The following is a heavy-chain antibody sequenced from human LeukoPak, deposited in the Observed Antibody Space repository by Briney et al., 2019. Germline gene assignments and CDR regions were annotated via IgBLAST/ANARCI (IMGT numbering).Heavy chain of an antibody. J-gene: IGHJ4*01. Sequence: GRSLRLSCAASGFTFSSYGMHWVRQAPGKGLEWVAVISYDGSNKYYADSVKGRFTISRDNSKNTLYLQLNSLGAEDTAVYYCAKQNGGSYYGWDYFDYWGHGTLVTVSS. D-gene: IGHD1-26*01. V-gene: IGHV3-30*18. CDR1: GFTFSSYG. CDR2: ISYDGSNK. CDR3: AKQNGGSYYGWDYFDY.